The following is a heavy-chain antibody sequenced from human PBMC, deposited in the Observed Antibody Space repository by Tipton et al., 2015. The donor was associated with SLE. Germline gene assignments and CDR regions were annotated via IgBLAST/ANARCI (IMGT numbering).Heavy chain of an antibody. J-gene: IGHJ4*02. V-gene: IGHV4-59*01. CDR2: IHYTGSS. CDR1: GGSMNDYY. D-gene: IGHD3-16*01. CDR3: ARSMFTTKRAFDY. Sequence: TLSLTCTVSGGSMNDYYWSWIRQPPGKGLEWIGYIHYTGSSNHNPSLRGRVTMSVDTSKNQFSLSVNSVTAADTAVYYCARSMFTTKRAFDYWGQGTLVTVSS.